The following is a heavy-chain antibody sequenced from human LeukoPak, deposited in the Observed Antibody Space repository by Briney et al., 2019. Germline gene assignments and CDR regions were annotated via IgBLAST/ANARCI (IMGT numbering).Heavy chain of an antibody. CDR1: GGSFSGYY. CDR2: INHRGST. V-gene: IGHV4-34*01. J-gene: IGHJ4*02. Sequence: SESLSLACAIYGGSFSGYYCGWIRQPPGRGLGWIGEINHRGSTNDNPSLTSRVPISVDTSKNQSSLKLSSVTAADTAVYYCARVCIGSSGWYEGSFDDYWGQGTLVTVSS. D-gene: IGHD6-19*01. CDR3: ARVCIGSSGWYEGSFDDY.